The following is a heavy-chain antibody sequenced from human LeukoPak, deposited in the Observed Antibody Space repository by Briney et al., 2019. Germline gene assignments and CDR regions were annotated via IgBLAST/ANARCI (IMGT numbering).Heavy chain of an antibody. Sequence: GSLRLSCAASGFTFSTYSMNWVRQAPGKGLEWLSSISSNSRTMYYADSVKGRFTISRDNAKNSLYLQMNSLRAEDTAVYYCARDRPPYYWGQGTLVTVSS. V-gene: IGHV3-48*01. CDR3: ARDRPPYY. CDR2: ISSNSRTM. J-gene: IGHJ4*02. CDR1: GFTFSTYS.